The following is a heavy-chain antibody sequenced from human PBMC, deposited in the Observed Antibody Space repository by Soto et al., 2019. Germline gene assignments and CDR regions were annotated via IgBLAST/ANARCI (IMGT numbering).Heavy chain of an antibody. V-gene: IGHV3-30*18. D-gene: IGHD1-26*01. J-gene: IGHJ3*02. CDR3: AKGVGNAFDI. CDR2: ISFDGSYR. CDR1: GFTFSSYG. Sequence: QVQLVESGGGVVQPGRSLRLSCAASGFTFSSYGMHWVRQAPPKGLVWVAVISFDGSYRNYADSVKGLFTISRDNSKNTLYLQMNSLTAETTAVYYCAKGVGNAFDIWGQGTMVTVSS.